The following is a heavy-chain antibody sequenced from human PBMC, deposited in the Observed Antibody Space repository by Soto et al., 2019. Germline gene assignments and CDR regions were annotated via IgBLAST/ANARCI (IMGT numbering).Heavy chain of an antibody. CDR2: ISFDGGDA. CDR3: VVYDY. D-gene: IGHD3-10*01. J-gene: IGHJ4*02. Sequence: GGSLRLSCAASGFDFRNHAMHWVRQPPGKGPEWLARISFDGGDAVYADSVKGRFTISRDNSNSTLSLQMDSLRPEDTAVYHCVVYDYWGQGTLVTVSS. CDR1: GFDFRNHA. V-gene: IGHV3-30-3*01.